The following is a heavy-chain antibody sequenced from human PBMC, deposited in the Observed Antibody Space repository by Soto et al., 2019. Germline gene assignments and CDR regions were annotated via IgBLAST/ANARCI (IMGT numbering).Heavy chain of an antibody. CDR2: ISSSSSYI. Sequence: GGSLRLSCAASGFTFSSYSMNWVRQAPGKGLEWVSSISSSSSYIYYADSVKGRFTISRDNAKNSLYLQMNSLRAEDTAVYYCARDDGFDAFDIWGQGTMVTVSS. J-gene: IGHJ3*02. D-gene: IGHD5-12*01. V-gene: IGHV3-21*01. CDR1: GFTFSSYS. CDR3: ARDDGFDAFDI.